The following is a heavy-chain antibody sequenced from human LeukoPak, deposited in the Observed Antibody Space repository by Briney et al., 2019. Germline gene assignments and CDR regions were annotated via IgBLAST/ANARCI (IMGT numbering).Heavy chain of an antibody. Sequence: GGSLRLSCAASGFTFDDYTMHWVRQAPGKGLEWVSLISWDGGSTYYADSVKGRFTISRDNSKNSLYLQMNSLRTEDTALYYCAKGPSAQILTGPLDYFDYWGQGTLVTVSS. V-gene: IGHV3-43*01. CDR3: AKGPSAQILTGPLDYFDY. J-gene: IGHJ4*02. CDR2: ISWDGGST. D-gene: IGHD3-9*01. CDR1: GFTFDDYT.